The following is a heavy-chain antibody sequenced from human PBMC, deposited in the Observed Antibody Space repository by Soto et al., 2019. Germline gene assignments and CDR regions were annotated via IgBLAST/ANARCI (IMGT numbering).Heavy chain of an antibody. Sequence: QVQLVQSGAEVKKPGASVTVSCKASGYTFTSYYMHWVRQAPGQGLEWMGIINPSGGSTSYAKKFQGRGTRTRDTSTSTVYMELSRLRSEDTAVYYCARRKYSSSWSAAFDIWGQGTMVTVSS. J-gene: IGHJ3*02. CDR2: INPSGGST. D-gene: IGHD6-13*01. V-gene: IGHV1-46*01. CDR3: ARRKYSSSWSAAFDI. CDR1: GYTFTSYY.